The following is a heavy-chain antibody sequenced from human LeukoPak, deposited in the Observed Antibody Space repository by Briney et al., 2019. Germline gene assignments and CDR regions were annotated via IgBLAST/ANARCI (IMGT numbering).Heavy chain of an antibody. Sequence: SETLPLTCTVSGGSISSHFWSWVRQPPGKGLEWIGSIYYTGSTNYNPSLKSRITMSVDTSKNQFSLKLSSVTAADTAVYYCARSYNSGSYYPYYFDYWGQGTLVTVSS. CDR3: ARSYNSGSYYPYYFDY. J-gene: IGHJ4*02. CDR1: GGSISSHF. D-gene: IGHD3-10*01. V-gene: IGHV4-59*11. CDR2: IYYTGST.